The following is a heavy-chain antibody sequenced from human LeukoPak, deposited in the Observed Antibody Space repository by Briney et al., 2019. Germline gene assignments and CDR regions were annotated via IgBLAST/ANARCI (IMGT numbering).Heavy chain of an antibody. V-gene: IGHV1-8*01. CDR2: MSPNSGHT. CDR1: GYTFTSYD. D-gene: IGHD6-25*01. CDR3: ARETYSSGSSFDY. Sequence: ASVKVSCKASGYTFTSYDINWVRQVTGQGLEWMGWMSPNSGHTGYAQKFQGRVTMTRSTSMSTAYMELSSLKSEDTAVYYCARETYSSGSSFDYWGQGTLVTVSS. J-gene: IGHJ4*02.